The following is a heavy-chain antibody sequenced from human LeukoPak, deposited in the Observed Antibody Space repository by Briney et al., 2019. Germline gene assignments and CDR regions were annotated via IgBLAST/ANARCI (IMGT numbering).Heavy chain of an antibody. CDR3: ASTNYRAGSTGCNSFDP. D-gene: IGHD5-24*01. J-gene: IGHJ5*02. CDR1: GFTFSNYA. Sequence: GGSLRLSCAASGFTFSNYALHWVRQAPGKGLEWVALISYDGSSEYYPDSVKGRITISRDNSKNMLYLQMNSLRAEDTAVYYCASTNYRAGSTGCNSFDPWGQGTLVTVSS. CDR2: ISYDGSSE. V-gene: IGHV3-30-3*01.